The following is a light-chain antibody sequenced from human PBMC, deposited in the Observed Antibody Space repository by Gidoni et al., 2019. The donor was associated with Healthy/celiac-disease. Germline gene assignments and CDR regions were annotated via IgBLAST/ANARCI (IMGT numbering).Light chain of an antibody. V-gene: IGKV1-5*01. CDR1: QSINSW. J-gene: IGKJ1*01. CDR2: DAS. Sequence: DIQMPQSPSTLSASVGDRVAITCRASQSINSWLAWYQQKPGKAPKLLSYDASSLESGVPSRFGGSGSGTEFTLTISSLQPDEFATYYCQQYNSPPRTFXQXTKVEIK. CDR3: QQYNSPPRT.